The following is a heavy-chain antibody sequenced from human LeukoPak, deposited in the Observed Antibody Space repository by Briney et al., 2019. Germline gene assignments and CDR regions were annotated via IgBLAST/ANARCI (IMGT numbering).Heavy chain of an antibody. Sequence: GGSLRLSCSASGFSFSNYAMYWVRQAPGKGLGWVANIKQGGSGKYYVDSVKGRFTISRDNAKNSLYLQMNSLRAEDTAVYYCARDFGLRCSGGTCYSVYYYGMDVWGKGTTVTVSS. D-gene: IGHD2-15*01. CDR2: IKQGGSGK. CDR1: GFSFSNYA. J-gene: IGHJ6*04. V-gene: IGHV3-7*03. CDR3: ARDFGLRCSGGTCYSVYYYGMDV.